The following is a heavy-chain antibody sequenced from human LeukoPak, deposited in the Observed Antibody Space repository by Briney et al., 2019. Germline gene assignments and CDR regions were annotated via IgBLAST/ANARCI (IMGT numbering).Heavy chain of an antibody. Sequence: ASVKVSCKASGGTFSSYAISWVRQAPGQGLEWMGRIIPILGIANYAQKFQGRVTITADKSTSTAYMELSSLRSEDTAVYYCARWITQGEWFGEPVPAYYYYGMDVWGQGTTVTVSS. D-gene: IGHD3-10*01. J-gene: IGHJ6*02. CDR1: GGTFSSYA. CDR3: ARWITQGEWFGEPVPAYYYYGMDV. CDR2: IIPILGIA. V-gene: IGHV1-69*04.